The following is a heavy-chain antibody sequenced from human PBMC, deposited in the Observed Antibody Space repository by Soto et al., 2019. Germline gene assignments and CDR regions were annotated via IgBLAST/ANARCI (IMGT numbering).Heavy chain of an antibody. V-gene: IGHV4-61*01. J-gene: IGHJ1*01. Sequence: QVQLQESGPGLVKPSETLSLTCSVSGGSVSGSSHYWNWIRQTPGKGLEWIGYIDYSGSTKYSPSLKSRVTIAVDTSKTQVSLKMTSETAADTAVYYCARGGTSSRRAVAGYFHYWGQGIQVTVSS. D-gene: IGHD1-7*01. CDR1: GGSVSGSSHY. CDR2: IDYSGST. CDR3: ARGGTSSRRAVAGYFHY.